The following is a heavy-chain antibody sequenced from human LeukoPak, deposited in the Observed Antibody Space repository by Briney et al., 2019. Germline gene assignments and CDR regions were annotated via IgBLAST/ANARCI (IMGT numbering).Heavy chain of an antibody. J-gene: IGHJ4*02. D-gene: IGHD3-9*01. CDR1: GYTFTGYY. CDR3: ARAYDNLTGFYYV. V-gene: IGHV1-2*02. CDR2: INPNSGGT. Sequence: ASVKVSCKASGYTFTGYYMHWVRQAPGQGLEWMGWINPNSGGTNYAQKFQGRVTMTRDTSISTAYMELSRLRSDDTAVYYCARAYDNLTGFYYVWGQGTLVTVSS.